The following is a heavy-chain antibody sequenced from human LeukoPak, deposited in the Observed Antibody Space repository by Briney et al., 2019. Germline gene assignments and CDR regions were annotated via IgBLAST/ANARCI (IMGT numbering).Heavy chain of an antibody. CDR2: FDPEDGET. D-gene: IGHD5-24*01. V-gene: IGHV1-24*01. CDR1: GYTLTELS. CDR3: ATDSRGWLDSRASRHGAEYFQH. Sequence: ASVKVSCKVSGYTLTELSMHWVRQAPGKGLEWMGGFDPEDGETIYAQKFQGRVTMTEDTSTDTAYMELSSLRSEDTAVYYCATDSRGWLDSRASRHGAEYFQHWGPGTLVTVSS. J-gene: IGHJ1*01.